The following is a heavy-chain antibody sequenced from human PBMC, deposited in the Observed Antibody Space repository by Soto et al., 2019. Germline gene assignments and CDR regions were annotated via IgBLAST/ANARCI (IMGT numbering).Heavy chain of an antibody. CDR1: GFTFSDYY. D-gene: IGHD3-10*01. CDR3: ARASDANDYDYYYYMDV. CDR2: ISSSGSTI. J-gene: IGHJ6*03. Sequence: GGSLRLSCAASGFTFSDYYMSWIRQAPGKGLEWVSYISSSGSTIYYADSVKGRFTISRDNAKNSLYLQMNSLRAEDTAVYYCARASDANDYDYYYYMDVWGKGTTVIVSS. V-gene: IGHV3-11*01.